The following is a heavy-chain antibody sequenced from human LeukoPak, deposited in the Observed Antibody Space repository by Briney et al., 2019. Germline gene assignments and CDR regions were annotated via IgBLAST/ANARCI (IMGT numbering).Heavy chain of an antibody. D-gene: IGHD1-26*01. V-gene: IGHV1-2*02. CDR1: GYTFTGYY. CDR3: ARVSRSDRAFDY. J-gene: IGHJ4*02. Sequence: ASVKVSFKASGYTFTGYYMHWVRPAPGQGLEWMGWMNPNSGGTEYAQKFQGRVTMTRDTSISTAYMELSRLRSDDTAVYYCARVSRSDRAFDYWGQGTLVTVSS. CDR2: MNPNSGGT.